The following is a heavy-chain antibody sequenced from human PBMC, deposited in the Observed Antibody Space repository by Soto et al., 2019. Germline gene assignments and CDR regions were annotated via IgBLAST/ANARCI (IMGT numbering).Heavy chain of an antibody. CDR2: ISYGGSNK. CDR3: AKGGFDIVVVPAASHYYYGMDV. CDR1: GFTFSSYG. Sequence: QVQLVESGGGVVQPGRSLRLSCAASGFTFSSYGMHWVRQAPGKGLEWVAVISYGGSNKYYADSVKGRFTISRDNSKNTLYLQMNSLRAEDTAVYYCAKGGFDIVVVPAASHYYYGMDVWGQGTTVTVSS. D-gene: IGHD2-2*01. J-gene: IGHJ6*02. V-gene: IGHV3-30*18.